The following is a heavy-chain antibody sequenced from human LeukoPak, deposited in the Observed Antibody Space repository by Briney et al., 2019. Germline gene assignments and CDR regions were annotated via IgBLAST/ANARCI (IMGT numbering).Heavy chain of an antibody. D-gene: IGHD6-13*01. CDR2: INPNFGNT. J-gene: IGHJ4*02. V-gene: IGHV1-2*02. CDR1: GHTLTGYY. Sequence: ASVKGACNASGHTLTGYYMHWVRQAPGQGLEWMGWINPNFGNTNYAQKFQGRVTVTRDTSISTAYMELSRLRSDDTAVYYCARAHGLGAAGYYFDYWGQGALVTVSS. CDR3: ARAHGLGAAGYYFDY.